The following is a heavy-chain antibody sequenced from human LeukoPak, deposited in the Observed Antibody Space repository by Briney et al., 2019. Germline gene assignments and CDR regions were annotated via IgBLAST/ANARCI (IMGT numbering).Heavy chain of an antibody. CDR2: ISESGGAT. D-gene: IGHD3-22*01. V-gene: IGHV3-23*01. J-gene: IGHJ4*02. CDR1: GFTLSSYG. CDR3: AKFYKGRAYSSGFSDC. Sequence: GGSLRHSFAATGFTLSSYGMRWVRPAPGTGVEGFSAISESGGATYYADSVQGRFTISRDNSQNTLWLQMNSLRAEDTAIYYCAKFYKGRAYSSGFSDCWGQGTLVTVSS.